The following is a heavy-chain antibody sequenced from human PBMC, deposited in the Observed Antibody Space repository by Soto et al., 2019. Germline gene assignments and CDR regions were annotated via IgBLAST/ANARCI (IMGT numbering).Heavy chain of an antibody. V-gene: IGHV2-5*01. J-gene: IGHJ4*02. CDR1: GFSLSTSGVG. CDR2: IYWNDDK. Sequence: QITLKESGPTLVKPTQTLTLTCTFSGFSLSTSGVGVGWIRQPPGKALEWLALIYWNDDKRYSPSLKSRLTITKDTSKNQVVLTMTNIDPVDTATDYCAHRRLYYDFWSGGGFDYWGQGTLVTVSS. D-gene: IGHD3-3*01. CDR3: AHRRLYYDFWSGGGFDY.